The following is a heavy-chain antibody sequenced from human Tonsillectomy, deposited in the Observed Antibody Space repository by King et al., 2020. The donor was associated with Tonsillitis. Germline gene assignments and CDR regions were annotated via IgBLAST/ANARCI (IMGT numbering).Heavy chain of an antibody. Sequence: QLQESGSGLVKPSQTLSLTCAVSGASISSGGYSWSWIRQPPGKGLEWIGYIYHSGSTYYNPSLKSRVTMSVDRSKNQFSLKLSSVTAADTAVYFCAKSAYSSGYYLDAFDIWGQGTMVTVSS. CDR3: AKSAYSSGYYLDAFDI. CDR1: GASISSGGYS. J-gene: IGHJ3*02. D-gene: IGHD3-22*01. CDR2: IYHSGST. V-gene: IGHV4-30-2*01.